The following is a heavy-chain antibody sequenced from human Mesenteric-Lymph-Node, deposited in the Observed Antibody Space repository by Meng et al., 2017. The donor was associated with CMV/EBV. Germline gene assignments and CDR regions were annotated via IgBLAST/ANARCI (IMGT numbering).Heavy chain of an antibody. Sequence: SETLSLTCSLSGGFISNKNYYWGWIRQPPGRGLEWIGSISYSGGASYTPSLKSRVTISLHTSENQFSLVLSSVPAADAAIYYCAIAANLVPTGYYFDYWGLGSLVTVSS. CDR1: GGFISNKNYY. CDR2: ISYSGGA. CDR3: AIAANLVPTGYYFDY. D-gene: IGHD4-17*01. V-gene: IGHV4-39*07. J-gene: IGHJ4*01.